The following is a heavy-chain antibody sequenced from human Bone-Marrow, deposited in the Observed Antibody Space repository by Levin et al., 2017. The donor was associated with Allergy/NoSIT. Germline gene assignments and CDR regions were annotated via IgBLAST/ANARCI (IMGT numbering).Heavy chain of an antibody. CDR1: GGSFSAYH. CDR3: ARGTYGDYRFDY. V-gene: IGHV4-34*01. Sequence: SETLSLTCAVYGGSFSAYHWSWIRQPPGKGLEWVGHIYRGSVTYKSSLKSRVHISVETSKSQFSLKLNSVTAADTAIYFCARGTYGDYRFDYWGQGTQVTVSS. J-gene: IGHJ4*02. CDR2: IYRGSV. D-gene: IGHD4-17*01.